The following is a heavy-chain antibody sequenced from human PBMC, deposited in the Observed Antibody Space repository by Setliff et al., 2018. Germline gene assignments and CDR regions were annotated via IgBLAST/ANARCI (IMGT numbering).Heavy chain of an antibody. V-gene: IGHV4-38-2*02. D-gene: IGHD6-19*01. J-gene: IGHJ3*02. CDR1: GYSISSGYY. CDR2: MYHSGSV. Sequence: SETLSLTCTVSGYSISSGYYWGWIRQPPGKGLAWIGNMYHSGSVYYNPSLKSRVTISVDTSKNQFSLKVTSVTAADSAVYYCAKDVSPPGTNGWHPDVLDIWGQGTMVTVSS. CDR3: AKDVSPPGTNGWHPDVLDI.